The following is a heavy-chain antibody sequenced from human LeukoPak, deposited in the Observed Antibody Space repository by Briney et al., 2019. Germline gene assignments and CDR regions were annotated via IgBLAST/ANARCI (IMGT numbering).Heavy chain of an antibody. Sequence: GGSLRLSCAASGFTFSSYAMSWVRQAPGKGLEWVSAISGSGGTTYYADSVKGRFTISRDNSKNTLYLQMNSLRAEDTAVYYCAKNRNFWPGSSGFDYWGQGTLATVSS. D-gene: IGHD3/OR15-3a*01. J-gene: IGHJ4*02. V-gene: IGHV3-23*01. CDR1: GFTFSSYA. CDR3: AKNRNFWPGSSGFDY. CDR2: ISGSGGTT.